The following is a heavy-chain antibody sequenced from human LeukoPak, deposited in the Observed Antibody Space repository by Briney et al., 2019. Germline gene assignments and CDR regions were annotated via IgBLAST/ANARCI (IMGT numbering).Heavy chain of an antibody. J-gene: IGHJ4*02. D-gene: IGHD2-15*01. CDR3: ARDLRRVYCSGGSCYQTPPFGY. CDR2: IYYSGST. V-gene: IGHV4-31*03. CDR1: GGSISSGGYY. Sequence: SQTLSLTCTVSGGSISSGGYYWSWIRQHPGKGLEWIGYIYYSGSTYYNPSLKSRVTISVDTSKNQFSLKLSSVTAADTAVYYCARDLRRVYCSGGSCYQTPPFGYWGQGTLVTVSS.